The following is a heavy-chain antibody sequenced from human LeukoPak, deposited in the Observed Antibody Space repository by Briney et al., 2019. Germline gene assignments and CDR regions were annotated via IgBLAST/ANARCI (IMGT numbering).Heavy chain of an antibody. CDR1: GFTFSSYD. V-gene: IGHV3-30-3*01. CDR3: ARPRGYSYGCFDY. Sequence: GGSLRLSCAASGFTFSSYDIHWVRHAPGMGLEWVAVISYDGSNKYYADSVKGRFTISRDNSKNTLYVQMNSLRAEDTAVYYCARPRGYSYGCFDYWGQGTLVTVSS. J-gene: IGHJ4*02. CDR2: ISYDGSNK. D-gene: IGHD5-18*01.